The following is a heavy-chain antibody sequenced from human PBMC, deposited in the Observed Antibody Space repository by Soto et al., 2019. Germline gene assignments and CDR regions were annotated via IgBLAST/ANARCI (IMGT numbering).Heavy chain of an antibody. Sequence: GASVKVSCKASGYTFTGYYMHWVRQAPGQGLEWMGWINPNSGGTNYAQKFQGWVTMTRDTSISTAYMELSRLRSDDTAVYYCARDRSSINYYYGMDVWGQGTTVTVSS. CDR1: GYTFTGYY. V-gene: IGHV1-2*04. D-gene: IGHD2-21*01. J-gene: IGHJ6*02. CDR3: ARDRSSINYYYGMDV. CDR2: INPNSGGT.